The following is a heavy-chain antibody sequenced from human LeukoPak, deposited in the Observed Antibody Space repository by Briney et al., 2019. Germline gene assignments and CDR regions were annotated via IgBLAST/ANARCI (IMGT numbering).Heavy chain of an antibody. J-gene: IGHJ4*02. CDR2: INPNSGGT. D-gene: IGHD3-3*01. CDR1: GYTFTVYY. V-gene: IGHV1-2*02. Sequence: VASVKVSCKASGYTFTVYYMHWVRQAPGQGLEWMGWINPNSGGTNYAQKFQGRVTMTRDTSISTAYMELSRLRSDDTAVYYCARVSVSIFGVVISIDYWGQGTLVTVSS. CDR3: ARVSVSIFGVVISIDY.